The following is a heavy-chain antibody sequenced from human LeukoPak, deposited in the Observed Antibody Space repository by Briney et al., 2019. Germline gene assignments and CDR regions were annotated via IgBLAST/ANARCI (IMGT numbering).Heavy chain of an antibody. CDR3: AKRDTSGWPPVGLGY. CDR1: GFTFSNSA. J-gene: IGHJ4*02. Sequence: GGSLRLSCAASGFTFSNSAMTWVRQSPGKGLEWVSDISASGDTTHYADSVKGRFTISRDNSKHTLYLQMNSLRAEDTAVYYCAKRDTSGWPPVGLGYWGQGTLVTVSS. CDR2: ISASGDTT. V-gene: IGHV3-23*01. D-gene: IGHD6-19*01.